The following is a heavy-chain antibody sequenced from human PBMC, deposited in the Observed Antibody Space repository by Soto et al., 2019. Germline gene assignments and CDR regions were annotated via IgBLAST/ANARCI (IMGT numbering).Heavy chain of an antibody. CDR2: ISATGGGT. Sequence: GGSLRLSCAASGFKFSNYAMSWVRQAPGKGLEWVSLISATGGGTYYADSVKGRFTISRDNSHNTLYLQVHSLTAEDTAVYYCATDRREGGNSAFYLDFWGQGAQVTVSS. CDR1: GFKFSNYA. D-gene: IGHD3-16*01. V-gene: IGHV3-23*01. J-gene: IGHJ4*02. CDR3: ATDRREGGNSAFYLDF.